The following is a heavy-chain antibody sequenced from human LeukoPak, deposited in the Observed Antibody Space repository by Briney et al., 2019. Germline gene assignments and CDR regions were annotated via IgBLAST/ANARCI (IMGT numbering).Heavy chain of an antibody. J-gene: IGHJ4*02. CDR2: ISGSGPYT. CDR1: GFTFSSYA. V-gene: IGHV3-23*01. CDR3: AKHGYCSGISCFFDF. Sequence: GGSLRLSCAASGFTFSSYAMSWARQAPGKGLEWVSGISGSGPYTFYTDSVRGRFTISRDSSKNTLYLQMNSLRAEDTALYYCAKHGYCSGISCFFDFWGQGTLVTVSS. D-gene: IGHD2-2*03.